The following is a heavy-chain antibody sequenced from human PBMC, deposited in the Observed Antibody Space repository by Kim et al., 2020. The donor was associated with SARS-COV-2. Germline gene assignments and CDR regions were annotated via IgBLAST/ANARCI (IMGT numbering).Heavy chain of an antibody. CDR3: AREREGYYYGSGSYYKGNNWFDP. CDR1: GGSISSYY. Sequence: SETLSLTCTVSGGSISSYYWSWIRQPPGKGLEWIGYIYYSGSTNYNPSLKSRVTISVDTSKNQFSLKLSSVTAADTAVYYCAREREGYYYGSGSYYKGNNWFDPWGQGTLVTVSS. D-gene: IGHD3-10*01. CDR2: IYYSGST. V-gene: IGHV4-59*13. J-gene: IGHJ5*02.